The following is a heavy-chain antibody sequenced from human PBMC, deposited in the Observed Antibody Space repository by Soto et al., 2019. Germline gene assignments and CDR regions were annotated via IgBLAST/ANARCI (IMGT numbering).Heavy chain of an antibody. CDR1: GFTFETYW. Sequence: EVQLVESGGGLVQPGGSLRLSCAASGFTFETYWMTWVRQAPGKGLEWVANIKQDGSEKHYVDSVKGRFTISRDNAKNSLYLQMNSLRVDDTALYFSVIARISSWGQGTLVPVS. V-gene: IGHV3-7*01. CDR2: IKQDGSEK. J-gene: IGHJ4*02. CDR3: VIARISS.